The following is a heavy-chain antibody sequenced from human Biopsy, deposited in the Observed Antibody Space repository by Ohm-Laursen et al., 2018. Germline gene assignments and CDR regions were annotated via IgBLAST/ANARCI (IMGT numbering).Heavy chain of an antibody. CDR3: ARVAGGYAYYYGTDV. CDR1: GYSVTNDYY. J-gene: IGHJ6*02. V-gene: IGHV4-38-2*01. Sequence: SDTLSLTCAVSGYSVTNDYYWGWIRQPPGKGLEWIGNIYYDGITYYNPSLKSRVAMSVDTSKNQFSLRLTSVTAADTAVYYCARVAGGYAYYYGTDVWGQGTTVTVSS. CDR2: IYYDGIT. D-gene: IGHD5-12*01.